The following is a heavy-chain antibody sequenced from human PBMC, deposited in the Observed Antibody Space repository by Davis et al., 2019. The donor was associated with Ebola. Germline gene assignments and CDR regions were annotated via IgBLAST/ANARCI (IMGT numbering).Heavy chain of an antibody. J-gene: IGHJ4*02. D-gene: IGHD6-19*01. CDR3: ARELPVTGHRSADF. Sequence: SETLSLTCAVYGGSFNEYYWSWIRQSPGKGLEWIGEINHSGNTNYNPSLKSRVTISVDTSKNQFSLNLNSVTAADTAVYYCARELPVTGHRSADFWGQGTLVTVSS. CDR2: INHSGNT. CDR1: GGSFNEYY. V-gene: IGHV4-34*01.